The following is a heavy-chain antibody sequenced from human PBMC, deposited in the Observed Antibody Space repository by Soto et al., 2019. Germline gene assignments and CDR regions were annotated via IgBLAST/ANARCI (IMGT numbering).Heavy chain of an antibody. CDR2: IYYTAST. CDR3: ASSDPYYFIDY. D-gene: IGHD3-10*01. CDR1: GCSISSGGYY. Sequence: SETLSLTCTVSGCSISSGGYYWSWIRQHPGKGLEWIGYIYYTASTYYNPSLKSRLTISVDTSMNQFSLELTSVTAADTAVYYCASSDPYYFIDYWGLGTLVTVSS. J-gene: IGHJ4*02. V-gene: IGHV4-31*03.